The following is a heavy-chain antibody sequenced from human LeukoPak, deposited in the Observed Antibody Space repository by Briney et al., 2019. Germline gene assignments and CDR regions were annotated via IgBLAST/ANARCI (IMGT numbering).Heavy chain of an antibody. D-gene: IGHD5-12*01. V-gene: IGHV3-23*01. CDR2: ISGSGNSA. CDR3: ASAVATGHDY. Sequence: GGSLRLSCVASRFTFSSYAMSWVRQAPGKGLEWVSGISGSGNSAYYADSVKGRFTISRDNAKNSLYLQMNSLRAEDTAVYYCASAVATGHDYWGQGTLVTVSS. J-gene: IGHJ4*02. CDR1: RFTFSSYA.